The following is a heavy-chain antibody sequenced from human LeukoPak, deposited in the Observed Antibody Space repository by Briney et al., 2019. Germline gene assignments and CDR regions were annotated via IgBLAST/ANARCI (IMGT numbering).Heavy chain of an antibody. D-gene: IGHD5-24*01. CDR2: IYYSGST. CDR1: GGSISSYY. J-gene: IGHJ4*02. CDR3: ARARDGYNPYYFDY. Sequence: SETLSLTCTVSGGSISSYYWSWIRQPPGKGLEWIGYIYYSGSTNYNPSLKSRVTISVDTSKNQFSLKLSSVTAADTAVYYCARARDGYNPYYFDYWGQGTLVTVSS. V-gene: IGHV4-59*01.